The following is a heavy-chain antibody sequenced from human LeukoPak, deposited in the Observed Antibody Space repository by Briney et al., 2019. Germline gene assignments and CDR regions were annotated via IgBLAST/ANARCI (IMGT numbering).Heavy chain of an antibody. V-gene: IGHV4-39*01. CDR3: ARGFRITMVRGVTYYYYGMDV. Sequence: SETLSLTCTVSGGSVSSSTYYWGWMRQPPGKGLEWIGSIYYSVNTYYNPSLRGRVTISVDTSNNQFSLKLSSVTAADTAVYYCARGFRITMVRGVTYYYYGMDVWGQGTTVTVSS. J-gene: IGHJ6*02. D-gene: IGHD3-10*01. CDR1: GGSVSSSTYY. CDR2: IYYSVNT.